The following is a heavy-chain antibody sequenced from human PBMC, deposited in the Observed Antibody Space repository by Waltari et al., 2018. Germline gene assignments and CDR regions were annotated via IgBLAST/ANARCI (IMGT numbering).Heavy chain of an antibody. V-gene: IGHV4-61*09. Sequence: QVQLLESGPGLLKPSRTLSLTCSFPGDSITSGSFNWGWIRQPPGKGLEWIGHIFTSGTTNYNSSLKSRVTISLDPSKNHFSLNLTSVTAADTAVYYCAREGFGSSWYYWGQGTPVTVSS. CDR3: AREGFGSSWYY. CDR1: GDSITSGSFN. CDR2: IFTSGTT. J-gene: IGHJ4*02. D-gene: IGHD6-13*01.